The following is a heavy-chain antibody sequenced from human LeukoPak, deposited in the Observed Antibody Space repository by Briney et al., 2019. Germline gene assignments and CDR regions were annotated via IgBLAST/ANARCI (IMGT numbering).Heavy chain of an antibody. Sequence: GGSLRLSCAASGFTFSSYGMHWVRQAPGKGLEWVAFIRYDGSHKYYADSVKGRFTISRDNSKNTLYLQMNSLRAEDTAVYYCAKDGAHDAFDIWGQGTMVTVSS. V-gene: IGHV3-30*02. J-gene: IGHJ3*02. D-gene: IGHD3-10*01. CDR1: GFTFSSYG. CDR3: AKDGAHDAFDI. CDR2: IRYDGSHK.